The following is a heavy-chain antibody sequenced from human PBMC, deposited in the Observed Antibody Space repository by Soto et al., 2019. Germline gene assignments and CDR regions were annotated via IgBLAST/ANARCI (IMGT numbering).Heavy chain of an antibody. CDR2: VSGDGGGK. CDR1: GFTFNSYS. Sequence: GSLRLSCAVSGFTFNSYSMNWVRQAPGKGLEWVSYVSGDGGGKYYADSVKGRFTISRDNAKNTLYLQMSSLRAEDTAVYYCAKAPVSSWYVLDYWGQGTLVTVSS. D-gene: IGHD6-13*01. CDR3: AKAPVSSWYVLDY. V-gene: IGHV3-48*01. J-gene: IGHJ4*02.